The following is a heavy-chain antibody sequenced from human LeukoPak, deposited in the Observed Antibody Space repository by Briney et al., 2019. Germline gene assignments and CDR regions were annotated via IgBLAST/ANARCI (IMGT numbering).Heavy chain of an antibody. Sequence: SETLSLTCTVSGGSIRSYSWGWIRQPPGKGLEWIGSIYYSGSTYYNPSLKSRVTISVDTSKNQFSLKLSSVTAADPAVYYCARGDEYYYDSSGYLNWGQGTLVTVSS. D-gene: IGHD3-22*01. J-gene: IGHJ4*02. CDR3: ARGDEYYYDSSGYLN. CDR2: IYYSGST. V-gene: IGHV4-39*01. CDR1: GGSIRSYS.